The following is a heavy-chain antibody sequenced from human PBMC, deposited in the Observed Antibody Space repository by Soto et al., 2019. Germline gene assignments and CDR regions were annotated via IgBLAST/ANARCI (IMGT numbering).Heavy chain of an antibody. CDR2: ISAYNGNT. CDR1: GYTFTSYG. D-gene: IGHD3-10*01. Sequence: QVQLVQSGAEVKKPGASVKVSCKASGYTFTSYGISWVRQAPGQGLEWMGWISAYNGNTNYAHKLQGRVTMTTDTATSTAHMELRSLRSAATAVYYCARGKGDGSGSYYGYWGQGTLVTVSS. J-gene: IGHJ4*02. CDR3: ARGKGDGSGSYYGY. V-gene: IGHV1-18*01.